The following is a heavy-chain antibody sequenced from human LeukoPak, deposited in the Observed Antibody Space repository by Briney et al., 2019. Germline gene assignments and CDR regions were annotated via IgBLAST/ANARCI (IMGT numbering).Heavy chain of an antibody. CDR2: IVVGSGNT. J-gene: IGHJ6*03. CDR3: AAALYCSSTSCYYMDV. V-gene: IGHV1-58*01. D-gene: IGHD2-2*01. Sequence: SVKVSCKASGFTFISSAVEWVRQARGQRLEWIGWIVVGSGNTNYAQKFQERVTITRDMSTSTAYMELSSLRSEDTAVYYCAAALYCSSTSCYYMDVWGKGTTVTVSS. CDR1: GFTFISSA.